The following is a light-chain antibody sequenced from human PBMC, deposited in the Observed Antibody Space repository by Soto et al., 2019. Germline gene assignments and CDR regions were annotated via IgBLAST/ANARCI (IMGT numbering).Light chain of an antibody. J-gene: IGLJ2*01. CDR1: SSDVGGYNY. CDR3: CSNAGSYEV. V-gene: IGLV2-11*01. Sequence: QSALTQPRSVSGSPGQSVTISCTGTSSDVGGYNYVSWYQQHPGKAPKGMIYDVSERPSGVPDRFSGSKSGNTASLTISGLQDEDEADYCCCSNAGSYEVFGGGTKVTVL. CDR2: DVS.